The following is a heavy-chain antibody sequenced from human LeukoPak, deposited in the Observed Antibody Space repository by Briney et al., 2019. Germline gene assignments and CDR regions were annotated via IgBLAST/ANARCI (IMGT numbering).Heavy chain of an antibody. Sequence: SETPSLTCAVYGGSFSGYYWSWIRQPPGKGLEWIGEINDSGSTNYNPSLKSRVTISVDTSKSQFSLKLSSVTAADTAVYYCARAITITARIAFDIWGQGTMVTVSS. CDR3: ARAITITARIAFDI. J-gene: IGHJ3*02. V-gene: IGHV4-34*01. CDR1: GGSFSGYY. D-gene: IGHD1-14*01. CDR2: INDSGST.